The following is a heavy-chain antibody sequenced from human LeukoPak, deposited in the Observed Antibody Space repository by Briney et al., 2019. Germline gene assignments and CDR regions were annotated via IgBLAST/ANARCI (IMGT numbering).Heavy chain of an antibody. CDR2: INPSGGST. CDR1: GYTFTSYY. J-gene: IGHJ4*02. Sequence: VASVKVSCKASGYTFTSYYMHWVRQAPGQGLEWMGIINPSGGSTSYAQKFQGRVTMTRDTSTSTVYMELSSLRSEDTAVYYCARDLFMRDLYGGYRYFDYWGQGTLVTVSS. CDR3: ARDLFMRDLYGGYRYFDY. D-gene: IGHD4-17*01. V-gene: IGHV1-46*01.